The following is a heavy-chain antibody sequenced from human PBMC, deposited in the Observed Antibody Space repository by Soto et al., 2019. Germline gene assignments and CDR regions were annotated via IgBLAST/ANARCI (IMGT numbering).Heavy chain of an antibody. J-gene: IGHJ4*02. CDR2: INAGNGNT. CDR3: ERGPNPYSFDY. V-gene: IGHV1-3*01. Sequence: QVQLVQSGAEVKKPGASVKVSCKASGYTFTSYAMHWVRQAPGQRLEWMGWINAGNGNTKYSQKFQGRVTITRDTSASTAYMELSSLRSEDTAVYYCERGPNPYSFDYWGQGNLVPVSS. CDR1: GYTFTSYA.